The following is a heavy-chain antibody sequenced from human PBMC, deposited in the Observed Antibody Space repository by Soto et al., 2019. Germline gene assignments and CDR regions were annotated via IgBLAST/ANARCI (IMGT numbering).Heavy chain of an antibody. CDR2: MNSDGTSI. V-gene: IGHV3-74*01. CDR3: ATSTVHNY. CDR1: GFIFSNNW. Sequence: EVQLVESGGGLVQPGGSLRLSCAASGFIFSNNWMYWVRQAPGKGLVWVSRMNSDGTSITYADSVKGRFTIXXXXXXXXXXXXMNSLRVEDTAVYYCATSTVHNYWGQGTLVTVSS. D-gene: IGHD4-17*01. J-gene: IGHJ4*02.